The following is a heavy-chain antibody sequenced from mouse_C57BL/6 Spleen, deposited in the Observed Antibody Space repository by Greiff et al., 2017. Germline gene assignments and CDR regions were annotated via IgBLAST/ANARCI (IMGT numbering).Heavy chain of an antibody. J-gene: IGHJ1*03. CDR3: AREDDYGSSYGWYFDG. Sequence: QVQLQQPGAELVKPGASVKLSCKASGSTFTSYCMHWVKQRPGRGLVWIGRIDPNSGGNKYNEKFKGKATLTVDKPSSTAYMQLRSLTCEDSAVYYGAREDDYGSSYGWYFDGWGTGTTVTVSS. V-gene: IGHV1-72*01. CDR2: IDPNSGGN. CDR1: GSTFTSYC. D-gene: IGHD1-1*01.